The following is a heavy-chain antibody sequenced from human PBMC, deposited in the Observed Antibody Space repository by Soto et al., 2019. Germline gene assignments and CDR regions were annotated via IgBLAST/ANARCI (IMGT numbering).Heavy chain of an antibody. CDR1: GGTFSSYT. Sequence: QVQLVQSGAEVKKPGSSVKVSCKASGGTFSSYTISWVRQAPGQGFEWMGRIIPILGIANYAQKFQGRVTITADKSTSTAYMELSSLRSEDTAVYYCASIRAPIAVAAPSHWGQGTLVTVSS. CDR2: IIPILGIA. V-gene: IGHV1-69*02. CDR3: ASIRAPIAVAAPSH. J-gene: IGHJ4*02. D-gene: IGHD6-19*01.